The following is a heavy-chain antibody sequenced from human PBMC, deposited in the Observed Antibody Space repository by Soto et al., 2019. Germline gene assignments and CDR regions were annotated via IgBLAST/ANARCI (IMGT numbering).Heavy chain of an antibody. J-gene: IGHJ3*02. CDR1: GGTFSSYA. CDR3: ATWHLREHAYDI. D-gene: IGHD5-12*01. Sequence: SVKVSCKASGGTFSSYAISWVRQAPGQGLEWMGGIIPIFGTANYAQKFQGRVTITADESTSTAYMELSSLRPEDTALYFCATWHLREHAYDIWGQGTMVTVSS. CDR2: IIPIFGTA. V-gene: IGHV1-69*13.